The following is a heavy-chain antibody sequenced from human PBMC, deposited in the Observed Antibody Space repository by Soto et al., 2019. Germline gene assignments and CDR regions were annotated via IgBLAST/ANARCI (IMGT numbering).Heavy chain of an antibody. CDR1: GFTSSSYA. V-gene: IGHV3-30-3*01. CDR3: ARPPIVGATRAYFDY. Sequence: PGGSLRLSCAASGFTSSSYAMHWVRQAPGKGLEWVAVISYDGSNKYYADSVKGRFTISRDNSKNTLYLQMNSLRAEDTAVYYCARPPIVGATRAYFDYWGQGTLVTVSS. D-gene: IGHD1-26*01. J-gene: IGHJ4*02. CDR2: ISYDGSNK.